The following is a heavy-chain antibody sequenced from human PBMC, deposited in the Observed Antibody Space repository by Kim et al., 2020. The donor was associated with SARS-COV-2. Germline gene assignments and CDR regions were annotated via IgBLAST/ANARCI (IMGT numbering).Heavy chain of an antibody. CDR1: GFTFSNAW. CDR2: IKSKTDGGTT. V-gene: IGHV3-15*01. J-gene: IGHJ4*02. Sequence: GGSLRLSCAASGFTFSNAWMSWVRQAPGKGLEWVGRIKSKTDGGTTDYAAPVKGRFTISRDESKNTLYLQMNSLKTEDTAVYYCTTDLVATDPLDYWGQGTLVTVSS. D-gene: IGHD5-12*01. CDR3: TTDLVATDPLDY.